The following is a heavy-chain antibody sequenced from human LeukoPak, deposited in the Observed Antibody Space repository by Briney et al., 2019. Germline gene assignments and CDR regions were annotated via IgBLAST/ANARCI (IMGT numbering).Heavy chain of an antibody. CDR2: IYYSGST. Sequence: PSETLSLTCTVSGGSISSSSYYWGWIRQPPGKGLEWIGSIYYSGSTYYNPSLKSRVTISVDTSKNRFSLKLSSVTAADTAVYYCARHDRYSYGYYYYYYMDVWGKGTTVTVSS. CDR3: ARHDRYSYGYYYYYYMDV. J-gene: IGHJ6*03. V-gene: IGHV4-39*01. D-gene: IGHD5-18*01. CDR1: GGSISSSSYY.